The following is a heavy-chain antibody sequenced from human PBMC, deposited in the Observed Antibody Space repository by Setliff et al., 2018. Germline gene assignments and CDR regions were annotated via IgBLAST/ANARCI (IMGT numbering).Heavy chain of an antibody. J-gene: IGHJ4*02. CDR1: GGSISSGGYY. CDR3: ARGGTFRYFDY. Sequence: PSETLSLTCTVSGGSISSGGYYWSWIRQHPGKGLEWIGYIYYSGSTYYNPSLKSRVTISVDTSKNQFSLKLRSVTAADTAIYYCARGGTFRYFDYWGQGTPVTVSS. CDR2: IYYSGST. V-gene: IGHV4-31*03. D-gene: IGHD5-12*01.